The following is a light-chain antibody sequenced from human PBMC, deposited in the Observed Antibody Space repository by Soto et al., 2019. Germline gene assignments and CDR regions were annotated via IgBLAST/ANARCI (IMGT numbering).Light chain of an antibody. CDR1: TSNLGAGYD. Sequence: QSVLTQPPSVSGAPGQRVTLSCTGNTSNLGAGYDVHWYQQLPGAAPKLVIFGNRNRPSGVPERFSGSKSGNTASLTISGLQAEDEADYYCSSYTSSSTLVFGGGTKLTVL. V-gene: IGLV1-40*01. CDR2: GNR. J-gene: IGLJ2*01. CDR3: SSYTSSSTLV.